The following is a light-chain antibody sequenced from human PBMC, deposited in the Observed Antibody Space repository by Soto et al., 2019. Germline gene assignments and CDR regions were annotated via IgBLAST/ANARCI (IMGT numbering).Light chain of an antibody. J-gene: IGLJ2*01. CDR2: GNS. Sequence: QSVLTQPPSVSGAPGQRVTISCTGSSSNIGAGYDVHWYQQLPGTAPKLLIYGNSNRPSGVPDRFPGSKSGTSASLAITNRQAEYEADYYCQPYDSSLSVFFGGGTTVTVL. V-gene: IGLV1-40*01. CDR3: QPYDSSLSVF. CDR1: SSNIGAGYD.